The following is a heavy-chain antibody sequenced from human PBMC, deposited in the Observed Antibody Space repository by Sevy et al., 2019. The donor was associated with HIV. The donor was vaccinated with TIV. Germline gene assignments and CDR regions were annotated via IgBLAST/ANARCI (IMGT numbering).Heavy chain of an antibody. CDR1: GGSFSGYY. CDR3: ARGQLGATGSMDV. CDR2: INHSGST. Sequence: SETLSLTCAVYGGSFSGYYWSWIRQPPGKGLEWIGEINHSGSTNYNPSLKSRVTISVDTSKNQFSLKLSSVTAADTAVYYCARGQLGATGSMDVWGQGTTVTVSS. V-gene: IGHV4-34*01. J-gene: IGHJ6*02. D-gene: IGHD1-26*01.